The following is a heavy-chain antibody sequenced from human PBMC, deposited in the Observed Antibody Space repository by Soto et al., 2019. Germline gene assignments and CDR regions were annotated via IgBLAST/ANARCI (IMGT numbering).Heavy chain of an antibody. CDR3: ARSPYYVGSGSLIGYYNMDV. Sequence: GGSLRLSCAASGFTFSDYSIFWVRQAPGKGLEWVSYISSASRAIYYADSVKGRFTVSRDNAENSLYLQMSSLTDADTAVYYCARSPYYVGSGSLIGYYNMDVRGQRTTVPVSS. D-gene: IGHD3-10*01. J-gene: IGHJ6*02. CDR1: GFTFSDYS. CDR2: ISSASRAI. V-gene: IGHV3-48*02.